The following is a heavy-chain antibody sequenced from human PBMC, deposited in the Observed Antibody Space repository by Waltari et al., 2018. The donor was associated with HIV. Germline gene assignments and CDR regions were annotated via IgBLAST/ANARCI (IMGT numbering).Heavy chain of an antibody. CDR1: GYTFTAYY. J-gene: IGHJ6*02. CDR3: ARVVNYGDNSVYYGMDV. CDR2: INLNSGVT. D-gene: IGHD4-17*01. V-gene: IGHV1-2*06. Sequence: QVQLVQSGAEVKKPGASVKVSCKASGYTFTAYYIYWVRQAPGQGLEWRGRINLNSGVTNYAQKFQGRVIMTRDTSISTAYMELSRLRSDDTAVYYCARVVNYGDNSVYYGMDVWGQGTTVTVSS.